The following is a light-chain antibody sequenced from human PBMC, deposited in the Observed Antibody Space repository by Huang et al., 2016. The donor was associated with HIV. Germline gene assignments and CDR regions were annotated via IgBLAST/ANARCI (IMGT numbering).Light chain of an antibody. CDR1: QGISTW. Sequence: DIQMTQSPSFVSASVGDRVSITCRASQGISTWLGWYRQKPGTAPQLLIYGASTLQSGGPSRFSASGSGRVFILTITGLQPEDFATYYCQQANSFPLTFGQGTRLEIK. CDR2: GAS. V-gene: IGKV1D-12*01. CDR3: QQANSFPLT. J-gene: IGKJ5*01.